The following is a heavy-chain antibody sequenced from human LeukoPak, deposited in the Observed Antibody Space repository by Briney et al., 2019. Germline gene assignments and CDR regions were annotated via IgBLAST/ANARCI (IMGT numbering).Heavy chain of an antibody. J-gene: IGHJ4*02. CDR1: GGTFSSYA. V-gene: IGHV1-69*05. CDR3: ARADCDSSGYYWLDY. CDR2: IIPIFGTA. Sequence: RASVKVSCKSSGGTFSSYAISWVRQAPGQGLEWMGRIIPIFGTANYAQKFQGRVTITTDESTSTAYMELSSLRSEDTAVYYCARADCDSSGYYWLDYWGQGTLVTVSS. D-gene: IGHD3-22*01.